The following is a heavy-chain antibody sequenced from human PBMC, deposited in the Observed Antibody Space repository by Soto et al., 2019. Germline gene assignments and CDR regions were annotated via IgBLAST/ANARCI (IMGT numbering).Heavy chain of an antibody. V-gene: IGHV4-30-2*01. J-gene: IGHJ5*02. CDR3: ASSKYDVVAGSVWFDP. D-gene: IGHD2-21*01. CDR2: MYHSGNT. CDR1: GGSITSGGYS. Sequence: QLQLQESGSGLVKPSETLSLNCAVSGGSITSGGYSWGWIRQPPGQVLEWIGYMYHSGNTYYNPSLQGPVPISIDHSRNQFSLRLNSVTAADTAVYFCASSKYDVVAGSVWFDPWGQGTLVTVSS.